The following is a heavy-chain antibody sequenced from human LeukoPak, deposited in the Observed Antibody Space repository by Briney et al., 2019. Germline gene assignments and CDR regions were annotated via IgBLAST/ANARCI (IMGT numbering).Heavy chain of an antibody. V-gene: IGHV3-30-3*01. J-gene: IGHJ6*02. CDR1: GLIFSNYA. CDR3: ARVDNLRDYYGMDV. Sequence: PGGSLRLSCAGSGLIFSNYAMDWVRQASGKGLEWVAVISYDGINKYYADSVKGRFTISRDNSKNMLYLQMNSLRVEDTAVYFCARVDNLRDYYGMDVWGQGTTVIVSS. CDR2: ISYDGINK. D-gene: IGHD2-2*03.